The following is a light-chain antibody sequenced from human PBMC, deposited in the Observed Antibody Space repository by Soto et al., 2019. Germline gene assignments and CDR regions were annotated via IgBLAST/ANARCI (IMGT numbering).Light chain of an antibody. CDR1: QSVSSN. Sequence: EIVMTQSPATLSVSPGERATLSCRASQSVSSNLAWYQQKPGQAPRLLIYGASTRATGIPARFSGSGSGTEFTLTISCLQSEDCAVYYCQQYNNWPSLTFGGGTKVEIK. CDR3: QQYNNWPSLT. J-gene: IGKJ4*01. V-gene: IGKV3-15*01. CDR2: GAS.